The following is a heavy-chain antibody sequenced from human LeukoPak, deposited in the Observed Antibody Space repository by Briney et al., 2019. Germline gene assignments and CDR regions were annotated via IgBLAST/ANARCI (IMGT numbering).Heavy chain of an antibody. V-gene: IGHV4-4*07. CDR1: GGSISSYD. D-gene: IGHD5-18*01. CDR2: IYASGNT. J-gene: IGHJ6*03. Sequence: PSETLSLTCTVSGGSISSYDWSWIRQPAGKGPEWIGRIYASGNTRYNPSLKSRLTMSVDTSKNQFSLKLSSVTAADTAVYYCARTTEGGYTYDYFYYYYMDVWGKGTTVTISS. CDR3: ARTTEGGYTYDYFYYYYMDV.